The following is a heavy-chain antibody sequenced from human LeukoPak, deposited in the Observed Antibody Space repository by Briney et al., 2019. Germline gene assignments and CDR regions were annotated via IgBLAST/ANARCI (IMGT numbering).Heavy chain of an antibody. V-gene: IGHV4-30-4*01. Sequence: SQTLSLTCTVSGGSISSGDYYWSWIRQPPGKGLEWIGYIYYSGSTYYNPSLKSRVTISVDTSKNQFSLKLSSVTAADTAVYYCARATYYDFWSGYSYDAFDIWGQGTMVTVSS. CDR1: GGSISSGDYY. J-gene: IGHJ3*02. CDR3: ARATYYDFWSGYSYDAFDI. D-gene: IGHD3-3*01. CDR2: IYYSGST.